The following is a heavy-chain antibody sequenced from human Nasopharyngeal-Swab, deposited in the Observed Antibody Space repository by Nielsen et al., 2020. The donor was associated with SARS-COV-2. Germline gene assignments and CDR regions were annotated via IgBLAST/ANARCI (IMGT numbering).Heavy chain of an antibody. Sequence: GESLKISCKGTGYNFPTYWIGWVRQMPGKGLEWMGIIYPGDSDTRYSPSFEGQVTISVDKSISTAYLQWSSLKASDTAIYYCARLGERWLKGGYWGQGTLVTVSS. V-gene: IGHV5-51*01. D-gene: IGHD5-24*01. CDR1: GYNFPTYW. J-gene: IGHJ4*02. CDR3: ARLGERWLKGGY. CDR2: IYPGDSDT.